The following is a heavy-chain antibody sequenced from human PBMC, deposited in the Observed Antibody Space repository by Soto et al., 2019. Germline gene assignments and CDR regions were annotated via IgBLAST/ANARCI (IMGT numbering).Heavy chain of an antibody. CDR3: ARLRWFGNNWFDP. D-gene: IGHD3-10*01. CDR2: IYYSGST. Sequence: QLQVQESGPGLVKPSETLSLTCTVSGGSISSSSYYWGWIRQPPGKGLEWIGSIYYSGSTYYNPSLKSRVTISVDTSKNQFSLKLSSVTAADTAVYYCARLRWFGNNWFDPWGQGTLVTVSS. CDR1: GGSISSSSYY. V-gene: IGHV4-39*01. J-gene: IGHJ5*02.